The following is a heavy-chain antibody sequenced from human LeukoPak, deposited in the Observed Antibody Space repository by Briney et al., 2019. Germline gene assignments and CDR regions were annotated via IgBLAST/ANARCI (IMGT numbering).Heavy chain of an antibody. CDR3: AKDRGYSYSDY. CDR1: GFTFSSYG. CDR2: ISYDGSNK. J-gene: IGHJ4*02. Sequence: GGSLRLSCAASGFTFSSYGMHWVRQAPGKGLEWEAVISYDGSNKYYADSVKGRFTISRDNSKNTLYLQMNSLRAEDTAVYYCAKDRGYSYSDYWGQGTLVTVSS. D-gene: IGHD5-18*01. V-gene: IGHV3-30*18.